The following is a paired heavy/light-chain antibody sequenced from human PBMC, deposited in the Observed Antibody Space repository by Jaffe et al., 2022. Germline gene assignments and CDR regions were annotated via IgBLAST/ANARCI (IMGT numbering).Light chain of an antibody. V-gene: IGKV3-11*01. Sequence: EIVLTQSPDTLSLSPGERATLSCRASQTVSRYLFWFQQRPGQAPRLLIHDASNRVIGIPARFSGSGSGTDFTLTISSLEPEDFAVYYCQQRANWPWTFGLGTKVEIK. J-gene: IGKJ1*01. CDR2: DAS. CDR3: QQRANWPWT. CDR1: QTVSRY.
Heavy chain of an antibody. CDR3: ATLDYSNPPVDF. V-gene: IGHV4-39*01. CDR1: GGSIRNSNYY. D-gene: IGHD4-4*01. J-gene: IGHJ4*02. Sequence: QLQLQESGPGLVKASETLSLICSVSGGSIRNSNYYWGWIRQSPGKGLENIGSIHYSGSTYYSPSFNSRAAISVDTSKNQLSLELTSVTAADTAVYYCATLDYSNPPVDFWGQGTLVTVSS. CDR2: IHYSGST.